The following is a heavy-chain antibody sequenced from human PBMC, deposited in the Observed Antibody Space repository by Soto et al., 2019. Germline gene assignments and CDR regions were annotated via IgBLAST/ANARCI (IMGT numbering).Heavy chain of an antibody. CDR1: GGTFSSYA. J-gene: IGHJ4*02. Sequence: SVKVSCKASGGTFSSYAISWVRQAPGQGLEWMGGIVPIFGTANYAQKFQGRVTITADESTSTAYMELSSLRSEDTAVYYCAHDLWSGYYTSYWGQGTLVTVSS. D-gene: IGHD3-3*01. CDR3: AHDLWSGYYTSY. CDR2: IVPIFGTA. V-gene: IGHV1-69*13.